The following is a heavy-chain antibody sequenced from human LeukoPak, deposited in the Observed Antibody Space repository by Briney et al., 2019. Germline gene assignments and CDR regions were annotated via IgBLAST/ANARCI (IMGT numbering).Heavy chain of an antibody. J-gene: IGHJ6*03. CDR3: AKAPMVRGVIEYYYYYMDV. Sequence: PGGSLRLSCAASGSTFSNYGMPWVRQAPGKGLEWVTFIRYDGSNKYYADSVKGRFTISRDNSKNTLYLQMNSLRAEDTAVYYCAKAPMVRGVIEYYYYYMDVWGKGTTVTVSS. V-gene: IGHV3-30*02. D-gene: IGHD3-10*01. CDR1: GSTFSNYG. CDR2: IRYDGSNK.